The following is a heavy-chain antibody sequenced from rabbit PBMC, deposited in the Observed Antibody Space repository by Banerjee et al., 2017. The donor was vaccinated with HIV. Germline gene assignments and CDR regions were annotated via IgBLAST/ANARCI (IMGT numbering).Heavy chain of an antibody. Sequence: QSLEESGGDLVKPGASLTLTCTASAFSFSNSYWMCWVRQAPGKGLEWIGCINAGSSGNTAYANWAKGRFTISKTSSTTVTLQMTSLTAADTATYFCARDIRGADYGYALKLWGPGTLVTVS. CDR3: ARDIRGADYGYALKL. CDR2: INAGSSGNT. V-gene: IGHV1S40*01. D-gene: IGHD6-1*01. CDR1: AFSFSNSYW. J-gene: IGHJ4*01.